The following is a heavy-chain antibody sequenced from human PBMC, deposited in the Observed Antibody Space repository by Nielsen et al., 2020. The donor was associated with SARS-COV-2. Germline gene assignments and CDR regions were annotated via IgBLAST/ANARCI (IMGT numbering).Heavy chain of an antibody. D-gene: IGHD3-10*01. CDR3: ARDTRLLWFGELSH. CDR2: INSDGSRT. V-gene: IGHV3-74*01. CDR1: GFTFSSYW. J-gene: IGHJ4*02. Sequence: GGSLRLSCAVSGFTFSSYWMHWVRQAPGKGLVWVSRINSDGSRTSYADSVKGRFTISRDNAKNTLYLQMNSLRAEDTAVYYCARDTRLLWFGELSHWGQGTLVTVSS.